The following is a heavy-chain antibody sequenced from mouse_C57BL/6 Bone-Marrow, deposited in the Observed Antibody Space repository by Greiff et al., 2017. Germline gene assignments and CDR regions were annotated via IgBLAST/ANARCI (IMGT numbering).Heavy chain of an antibody. D-gene: IGHD1-1*01. J-gene: IGHJ3*01. CDR2: INPGSGGT. CDR1: GYAFTNYL. V-gene: IGHV1-54*01. Sequence: VQRVESGAELVRPGTSVKVSCKASGYAFTNYLIEWVKQRPGQGLEWIGVINPGSGGTNYNEKFKGKATLTADKSSSTAYMQLSSLTSEDSAVYFGARSPYYYGSSYPAWFAYWGQGTLVTVSA. CDR3: ARSPYYYGSSYPAWFAY.